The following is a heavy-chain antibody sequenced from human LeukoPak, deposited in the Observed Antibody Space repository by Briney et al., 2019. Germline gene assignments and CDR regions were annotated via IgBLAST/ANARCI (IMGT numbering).Heavy chain of an antibody. V-gene: IGHV4-30-2*01. D-gene: IGHD2-2*01. J-gene: IGHJ5*02. CDR3: ARVVNVVVPGASSSSSWYENWFDP. CDR2: IYHSGST. CDR1: GVSISSGGYS. Sequence: PSETLSLTCAVSGVSISSGGYSWGWLRQPPGKGLEWIGYIYHSGSTYYNPSLKRRVTISVDRSKNQFSPKLSSVTAADTAVYYCARVVNVVVPGASSSSSWYENWFDPWGQGTLVTVSS.